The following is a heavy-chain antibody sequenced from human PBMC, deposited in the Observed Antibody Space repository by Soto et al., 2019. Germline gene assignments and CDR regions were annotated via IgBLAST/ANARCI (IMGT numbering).Heavy chain of an antibody. J-gene: IGHJ4*02. CDR2: ISGTSPRT. Sequence: EVQLLESGGGLVQPGGSLRLSCAASGFTFSAYPMSWVRQPPGKGLEWVSAISGTSPRTYYAASVQGPFSISTDRSRKTLFLQMTTLSAEDTALYFCATRIFGVEYWCEGTLGSVSS. D-gene: IGHD3-3*01. V-gene: IGHV3-23*01. CDR1: GFTFSAYP. CDR3: ATRIFGVEY.